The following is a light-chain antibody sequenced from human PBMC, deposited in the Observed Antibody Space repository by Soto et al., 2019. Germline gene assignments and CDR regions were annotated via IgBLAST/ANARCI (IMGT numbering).Light chain of an antibody. Sequence: QSVLTQPPSASGTPGQRVTISCSGSSSNIGSNTVNWYQQLPGTAHKLLIYSNNQRPSGVPDRFSGSKSGTSASLAISGLQSEDEADYYCAAWYDSLNGVVFGGWTKLTVL. V-gene: IGLV1-44*01. CDR1: SSNIGSNT. CDR3: AAWYDSLNGVV. CDR2: SNN. J-gene: IGLJ2*01.